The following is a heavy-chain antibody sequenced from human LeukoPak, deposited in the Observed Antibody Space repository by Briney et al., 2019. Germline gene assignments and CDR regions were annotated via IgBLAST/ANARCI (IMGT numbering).Heavy chain of an antibody. J-gene: IGHJ4*02. V-gene: IGHV3-53*01. CDR3: ARVRDSYDGSGAFDY. Sequence: PGGSLRLSCAVSGFTVSRSYMTWVRQAPGKGLEWVSVIYSGGTTSSTDSVKGRFTISSDNSKNTLFLQMSNLRAEDTAMYYCARVRDSYDGSGAFDYWGQGALVTVSS. CDR1: GFTVSRSY. D-gene: IGHD3-22*01. CDR2: IYSGGTT.